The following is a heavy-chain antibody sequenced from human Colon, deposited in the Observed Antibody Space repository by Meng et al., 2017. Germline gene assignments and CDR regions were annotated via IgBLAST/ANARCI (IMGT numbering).Heavy chain of an antibody. Sequence: PGPGPGLEDSYGALPPPWQVSRYSVSCHNWWTWVRQPPGKGLEWIGETNRHGNTNYHPSRKSRVTMSVDKSKNQVSLNVSSVTAADTAVYYCARVHNWQWPRELDYWGQGTLVTVSS. J-gene: IGHJ4*02. CDR3: ARVHNWQWPRELDY. CDR1: RYSVSCHNW. D-gene: IGHD6-19*01. CDR2: TNRHGNT. V-gene: IGHV4-4*02.